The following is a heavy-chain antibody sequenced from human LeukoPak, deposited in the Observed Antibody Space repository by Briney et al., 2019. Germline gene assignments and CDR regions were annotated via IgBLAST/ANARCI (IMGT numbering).Heavy chain of an antibody. CDR2: IYYSGST. CDR1: GGSISSYY. V-gene: IGHV4-59*08. CDR3: ARHTDIAPLSSLKY. D-gene: IGHD6-13*01. J-gene: IGHJ4*02. Sequence: SETLSLTCTVAGGSISSYYWSWIRQTPGKGLEWIGDIYYSGSTNYNPSLKSRVTISVDTSKNQFSLKLSSVTAADTAVYYCARHTDIAPLSSLKYWGQGTLVTVSS.